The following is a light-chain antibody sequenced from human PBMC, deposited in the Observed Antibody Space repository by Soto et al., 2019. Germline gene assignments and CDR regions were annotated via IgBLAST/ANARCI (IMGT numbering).Light chain of an antibody. CDR1: QGISSY. CDR2: AAS. V-gene: IGKV1-9*01. Sequence: IQLTQSPSSLSASVGYRVTITCLASQGISSYLAWYQQKPGKAPKLLIYAASTLQSGVPSRFSGSGSGTDFTLTISSLQPEDFETYYCQQLNSYPWTFGQGTKVDIK. J-gene: IGKJ1*01. CDR3: QQLNSYPWT.